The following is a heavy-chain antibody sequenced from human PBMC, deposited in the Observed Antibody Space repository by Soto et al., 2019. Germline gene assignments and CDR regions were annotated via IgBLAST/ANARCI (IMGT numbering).Heavy chain of an antibody. D-gene: IGHD3-22*01. Sequence: PSETLSLTCTVSGGSISSGDYYWSWIRQPPGKGLEWIGYIYYSGSTYYNPSLKSRVTISVDTSKNQFSLKLSSVTAAGTAVYYCARDYYYDSSGAFDPWGQGTLVTVSS. CDR3: ARDYYYDSSGAFDP. V-gene: IGHV4-30-4*01. J-gene: IGHJ5*02. CDR1: GGSISSGDYY. CDR2: IYYSGST.